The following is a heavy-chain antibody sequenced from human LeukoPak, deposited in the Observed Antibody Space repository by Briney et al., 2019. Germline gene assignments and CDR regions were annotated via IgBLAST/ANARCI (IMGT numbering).Heavy chain of an antibody. CDR2: IKQGGTEK. Sequence: GGSLRLSCAASGFTFSIHSMSWVRQAPAKGLEWAANIKQGGTEKDYVDSVKGRFTISRDNAKSSLYLQMNSLRAEDTAVYYCARYQNRAVTGAFDLWGQGTMVIVSS. D-gene: IGHD6-19*01. CDR1: GFTFSIHS. J-gene: IGHJ3*01. V-gene: IGHV3-7*01. CDR3: ARYQNRAVTGAFDL.